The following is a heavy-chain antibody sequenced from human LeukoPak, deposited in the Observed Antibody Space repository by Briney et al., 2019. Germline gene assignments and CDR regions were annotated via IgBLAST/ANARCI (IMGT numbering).Heavy chain of an antibody. D-gene: IGHD2-15*01. J-gene: IGHJ3*02. V-gene: IGHV4-34*01. Sequence: SETLSLTCAVYGGSFSGYYWSWIRQPPGKGLEWIGEIYHSGSTYYNPSLKSRVTISVDTSKNQFSLKLSSVTAADTAVYYCARESNIVGAFDIWGQGTMVTVSS. CDR3: ARESNIVGAFDI. CDR1: GGSFSGYY. CDR2: IYHSGST.